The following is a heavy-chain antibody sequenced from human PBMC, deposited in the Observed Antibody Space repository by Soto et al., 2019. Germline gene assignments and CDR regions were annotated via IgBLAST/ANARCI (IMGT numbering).Heavy chain of an antibody. CDR3: ARSLSRDSSGYPQFDY. CDR2: IYYSGST. J-gene: IGHJ4*02. Sequence: SETLSLTCTVSGGSVSSGSYYWSWIRQPPGKGLEWIGYIYYSGSTYYNPSLKSRVTISVDTSKNQFSLKLSSVTAADTAVYYCARSLSRDSSGYPQFDYWGQGTLVTVSS. CDR1: GGSVSSGSYY. V-gene: IGHV4-31*03. D-gene: IGHD3-22*01.